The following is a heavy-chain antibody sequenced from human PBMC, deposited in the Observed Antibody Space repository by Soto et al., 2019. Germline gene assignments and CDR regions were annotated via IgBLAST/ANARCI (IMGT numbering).Heavy chain of an antibody. CDR1: GYTFTSYA. V-gene: IGHV1-3*01. CDR3: ARDQDSSGWYAIRGFDY. Sequence: ASVKVSCKASGYTFTSYAMHWVRQAPGQRLEWMGWINAGKGNTKYSQKVQCRVTITRDTSASTAYMELRSLRSEDTAVYYCARDQDSSGWYAIRGFDYWGQGPLVTVSS. J-gene: IGHJ4*02. D-gene: IGHD6-19*01. CDR2: INAGKGNT.